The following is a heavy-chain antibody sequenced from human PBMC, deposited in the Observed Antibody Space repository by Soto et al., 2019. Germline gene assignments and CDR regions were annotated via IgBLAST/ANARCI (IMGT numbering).Heavy chain of an antibody. D-gene: IGHD4-4*01. V-gene: IGHV1-69*13. CDR3: AAVEMATATDYYYGMDV. CDR1: GGTFSSYA. CDR2: IIPIFGTA. J-gene: IGHJ6*02. Sequence: GASVKVACKASGGTFSSYAISWVRQAPGQGLEWMGGIIPIFGTANYAQKLQGRVTITADESTSTAYMELSSLRSEDTAVYYCAAVEMATATDYYYGMDVWGQGTTVTVSS.